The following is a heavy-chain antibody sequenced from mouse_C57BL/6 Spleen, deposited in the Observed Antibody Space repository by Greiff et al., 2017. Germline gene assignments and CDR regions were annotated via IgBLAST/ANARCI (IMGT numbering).Heavy chain of an antibody. V-gene: IGHV2-9-1*01. CDR2: IWTGGGT. Sequence: VMLVESGPGLVAPSQSLSITCTVSGFSLTSYAISWVRQPPGKGLEWLGVIWTGGGTNYNSALKSRLSISKDNSKSQVFLKMNSLRTDDTARYYCARNRGPVGYGGGYFDVWGTGTTVTVSS. J-gene: IGHJ1*03. CDR3: ARNRGPVGYGGGYFDV. D-gene: IGHD3-3*01. CDR1: GFSLTSYA.